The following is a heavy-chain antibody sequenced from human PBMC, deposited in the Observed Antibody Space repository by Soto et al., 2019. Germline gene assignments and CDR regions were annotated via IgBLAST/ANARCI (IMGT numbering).Heavy chain of an antibody. CDR2: INAGNGNT. D-gene: IGHD3-10*01. CDR1: GYTFTSYA. Sequence: GASVKVSCKASGYTFTSYAMHWVRQAPGQRLEWMGWINAGNGNTKYSQKFQGRVTITRDTSASTAYMELSSLRSEDTAVYYCVRSGDYRSGSYWYFFDYWGQGALVTVS. V-gene: IGHV1-3*01. CDR3: VRSGDYRSGSYWYFFDY. J-gene: IGHJ4*02.